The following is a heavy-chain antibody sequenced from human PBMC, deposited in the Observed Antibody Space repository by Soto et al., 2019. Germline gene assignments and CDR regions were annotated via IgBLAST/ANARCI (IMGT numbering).Heavy chain of an antibody. CDR1: GGSISSYY. Sequence: SETLSLTYTVSGGSISSYYWSWIRQPPGKGLEWIGYIYYSGSTNYNPSLKSRVTISVDTSKNQFSLKLSSVTAADTAVYYCEREGPGDVVVPAASSYYYYYYMDVWGKGTTVTVSS. J-gene: IGHJ6*03. CDR2: IYYSGST. CDR3: EREGPGDVVVPAASSYYYYYYMDV. D-gene: IGHD2-2*01. V-gene: IGHV4-59*01.